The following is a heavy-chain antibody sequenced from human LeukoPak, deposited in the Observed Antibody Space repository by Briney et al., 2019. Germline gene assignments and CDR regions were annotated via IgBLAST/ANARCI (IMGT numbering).Heavy chain of an antibody. CDR2: IYTSGST. Sequence: SQTLSLTCTVSGGSISSGGYYWSWIRQPAGKGLEWIGRIYTSGSTNYNPSLKSRVTVSVDTSKNQFSLKLSSVTAADTAVYYCARATQYYYGSGYFDYWGQGTLVTVSS. CDR3: ARATQYYYGSGYFDY. CDR1: GGSISSGGYY. J-gene: IGHJ4*02. D-gene: IGHD3-10*01. V-gene: IGHV4-61*02.